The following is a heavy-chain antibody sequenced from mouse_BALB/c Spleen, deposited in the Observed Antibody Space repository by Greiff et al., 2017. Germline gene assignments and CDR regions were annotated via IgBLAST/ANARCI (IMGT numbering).Heavy chain of an antibody. Sequence: DAGGGLVQPKGSLKLSCAASGFTFNTNAMNWVRQAPGKGLEWVARIRSKSNNYATYYADSVKDRFTISRDDSQSMLYLQMNNLKTEDTAMYYCVRDGRSSYDYAMDYWGQGTSVTVSS. V-gene: IGHV10S3*01. J-gene: IGHJ4*01. CDR2: IRSKSNNYAT. CDR1: GFTFNTNA. CDR3: VRDGRSSYDYAMDY. D-gene: IGHD1-1*01.